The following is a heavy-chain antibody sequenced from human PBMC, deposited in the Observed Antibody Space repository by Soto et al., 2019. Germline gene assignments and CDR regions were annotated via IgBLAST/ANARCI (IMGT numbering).Heavy chain of an antibody. Sequence: PSETLSLTCGVYGGSFSNYYWSWIRQPPGKGLEWIGEINHSGSTNYNPSLKSRVTISVDTSKNQISLKLSSVTAADAAVYYCASNPLGYSENYWGQGTLVTVSS. J-gene: IGHJ4*02. D-gene: IGHD6-13*01. CDR3: ASNPLGYSENY. CDR2: INHSGST. V-gene: IGHV4-34*01. CDR1: GGSFSNYY.